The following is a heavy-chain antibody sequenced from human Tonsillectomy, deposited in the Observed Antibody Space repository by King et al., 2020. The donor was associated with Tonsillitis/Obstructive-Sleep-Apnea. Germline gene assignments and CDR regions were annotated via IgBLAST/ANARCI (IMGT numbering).Heavy chain of an antibody. J-gene: IGHJ4*02. Sequence: VQLVESGGGLVQPGGSLRLSCAASGFPFSSYWMHWVRQAPGRGLVWVSRINSDGSSTSYADSVKGRFTISRDNAKNTLYLKMNSLSAEDTAVYYCARGYYDFWCGYYTFFDYWGQGTLVTVSS. CDR2: INSDGSST. D-gene: IGHD3-3*01. V-gene: IGHV3-74*02. CDR3: ARGYYDFWCGYYTFFDY. CDR1: GFPFSSYW.